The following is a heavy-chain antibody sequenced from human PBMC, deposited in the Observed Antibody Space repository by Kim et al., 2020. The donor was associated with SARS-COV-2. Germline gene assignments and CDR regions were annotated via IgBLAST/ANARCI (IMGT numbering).Heavy chain of an antibody. CDR2: INTDGNST. CDR1: GFTFRSYW. D-gene: IGHD2-2*01. V-gene: IGHV3-74*01. Sequence: GGSLRLSCEASGFTFRSYWMNWVRQAPGKGLVWVSRINTDGNSTTYADSVKGRFTISRDNAKNTLYLQMNSLRAEDTAVYYCARAGRAVLPAARDDYYYNRAASGDGTTVTASS. CDR3: ARAGRAVLPAARDDYYYNRAA. J-gene: IGHJ6*03.